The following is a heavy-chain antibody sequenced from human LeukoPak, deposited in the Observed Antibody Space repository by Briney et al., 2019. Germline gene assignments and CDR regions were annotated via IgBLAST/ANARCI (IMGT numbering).Heavy chain of an antibody. Sequence: PSETLSLTCTVSGDSISSYYWSWIRQPPGRGLEWIGYFYSSGSTNYNPSLKSRVTMSVDTSKNQFSLKLSSATAADTAVYYCARRMRRDGSHTYYSEYWGQGTLVTVSS. CDR1: GDSISSYY. V-gene: IGHV4-59*08. CDR3: ARRMRRDGSHTYYSEY. CDR2: FYSSGST. J-gene: IGHJ4*02. D-gene: IGHD5-24*01.